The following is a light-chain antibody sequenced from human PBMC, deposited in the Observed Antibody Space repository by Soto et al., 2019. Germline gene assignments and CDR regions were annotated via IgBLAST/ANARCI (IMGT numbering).Light chain of an antibody. CDR2: TAS. V-gene: IGKV1-39*01. CDR3: QQSHSSPLS. CDR1: QGISSY. J-gene: IGKJ4*01. Sequence: IQLTQSPSSLSASVGDRVTITCRASQGISSYLAWYQQKPGKAPELLIYTASNLQSGVPSRFSGSGSGTDFALTISSLQPEDSAVYYCQQSHSSPLSFGGGTKVDI.